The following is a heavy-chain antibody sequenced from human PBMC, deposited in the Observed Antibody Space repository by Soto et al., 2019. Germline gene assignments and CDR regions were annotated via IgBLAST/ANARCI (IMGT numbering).Heavy chain of an antibody. D-gene: IGHD6-19*01. CDR2: LTSGGST. J-gene: IGHJ4*02. Sequence: EVQLLESGGDLVQPGGSLRLSCAASGFIFSNYAMTWVRQAPGKWPEWVSTLTSGGSTYYRDTVKGRFTISRDNSKNTLYLQMNSLRAEDTAVYYCARTDKYNSQSSGWANRFDYWGQGTLVTVSS. CDR3: ARTDKYNSQSSGWANRFDY. CDR1: GFIFSNYA. V-gene: IGHV3-23*01.